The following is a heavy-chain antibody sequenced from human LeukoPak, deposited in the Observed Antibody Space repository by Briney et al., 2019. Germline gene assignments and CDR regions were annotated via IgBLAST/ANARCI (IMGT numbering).Heavy chain of an antibody. CDR1: GGSLSGYY. D-gene: IGHD6-13*01. CDR3: ASTPTSSIAAPRVRPYAFDI. CDR2: INHSGST. V-gene: IGHV4-34*01. J-gene: IGHJ3*02. Sequence: SETLSLTCAVYGGSLSGYYWSWIRQPPGKGLEWIGEINHSGSTNYNPSLKSRVTISVDTSKNQFSLKLSSVTAADTAVYYCASTPTSSIAAPRVRPYAFDIWGQGTMVTVSS.